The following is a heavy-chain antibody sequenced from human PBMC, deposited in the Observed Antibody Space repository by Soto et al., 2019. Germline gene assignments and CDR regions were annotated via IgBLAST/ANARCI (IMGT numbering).Heavy chain of an antibody. D-gene: IGHD3-10*01. V-gene: IGHV1-2*02. Sequence: QVQLVQSGAEVKKPGASVKVSCKASGYTFTDYYMQWVRQAPGQGLEWMGWINPNGGVTDYAQKFQGRVTMTRDTSISTAYMELRRLTSDDTAMYYCAKTRITSGVSAFAIWGQGTMVAVSS. J-gene: IGHJ3*02. CDR2: INPNGGVT. CDR1: GYTFTDYY. CDR3: AKTRITSGVSAFAI.